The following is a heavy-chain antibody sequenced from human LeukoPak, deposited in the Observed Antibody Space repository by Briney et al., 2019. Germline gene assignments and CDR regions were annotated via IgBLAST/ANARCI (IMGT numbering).Heavy chain of an antibody. CDR1: GYTVTYFY. J-gene: IGHJ3*02. CDR3: ARDLKTRYYYDSSASYSLDAFDI. CDR2: INPNSGGT. V-gene: IGHV1-2*02. Sequence: ASVKVSCKASGYTVTYFYIHWMRQAPGQGLEWMGWINPNSGGTNFAQQFQGRVTMTRDTSISTAYMELSILTSDDTAVYYCARDLKTRYYYDSSASYSLDAFDIWGQGTVVTVSS. D-gene: IGHD3-22*01.